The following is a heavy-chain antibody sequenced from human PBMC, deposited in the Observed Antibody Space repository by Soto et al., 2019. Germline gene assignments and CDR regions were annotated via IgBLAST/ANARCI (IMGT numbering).Heavy chain of an antibody. CDR1: GLSFSSYA. D-gene: IGHD3-9*01. CDR3: AKDAKILDWLPTSYYFDF. Sequence: EVQVLESGGGLAQPGRSLRLSCAVSGLSFSSYAMTWVRQSPGKGLEWVSSISRSGNSTYSADSVRGRFTISRDNSNNTLYLQMNSLRAEDTAFYYCAKDAKILDWLPTSYYFDFWGQGTLVTVSS. V-gene: IGHV3-23*01. CDR2: ISRSGNST. J-gene: IGHJ4*02.